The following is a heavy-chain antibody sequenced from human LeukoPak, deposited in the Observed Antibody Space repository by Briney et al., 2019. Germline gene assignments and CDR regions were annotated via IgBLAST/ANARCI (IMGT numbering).Heavy chain of an antibody. V-gene: IGHV3-7*01. Sequence: GGSLRLSCAASEFTFSSYWMSWARQAPGKGLEWVANIKQDGSEKYYVDSVKGRFTISRDNAKNSLYLQMNSLRAEDTAVYYCAREGYSYGYGLDYWGQGTLVTVSS. J-gene: IGHJ4*02. CDR2: IKQDGSEK. CDR3: AREGYSYGYGLDY. CDR1: EFTFSSYW. D-gene: IGHD5-18*01.